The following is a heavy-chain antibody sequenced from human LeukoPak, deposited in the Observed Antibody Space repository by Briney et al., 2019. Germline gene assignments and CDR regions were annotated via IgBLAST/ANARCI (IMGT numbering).Heavy chain of an antibody. CDR1: GGSISSYY. D-gene: IGHD2-2*01. CDR2: IYYSGST. CDR3: ARDSSVPAAMYTYYYYYGMDV. Sequence: SETLSLTCTVSGGSISSYYWSWIRRPPGKGLEWIGYIYYSGSTNYNPSLKSRVTISVDTSKNQFSLKLSSVTAADTAVYYCARDSSVPAAMYTYYYYYGMDVWGQGTTVTVSS. J-gene: IGHJ6*02. V-gene: IGHV4-59*01.